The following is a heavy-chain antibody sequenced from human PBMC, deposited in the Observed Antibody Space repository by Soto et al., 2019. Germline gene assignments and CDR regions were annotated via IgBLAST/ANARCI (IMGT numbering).Heavy chain of an antibody. V-gene: IGHV4-34*01. CDR1: GGSFSGYY. CDR3: ARGNCSGGSCYSVAFDI. J-gene: IGHJ3*02. D-gene: IGHD2-15*01. Sequence: SETLSLTCAVYGGSFSGYYWSWIRQPPGKGLEWIGEINHSGSTNYNPSLKSRVTISVDTSKNQFSLKLSSVTAADTAVYYCARGNCSGGSCYSVAFDIWGQGXMVTV. CDR2: INHSGST.